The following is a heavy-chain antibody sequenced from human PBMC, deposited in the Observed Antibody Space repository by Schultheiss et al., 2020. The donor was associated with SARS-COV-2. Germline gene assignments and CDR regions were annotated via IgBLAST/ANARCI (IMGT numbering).Heavy chain of an antibody. CDR2: IWYDGSNK. Sequence: GGSLRLSCAASGFTFSSYGMHWVRQAPGKGLEWVAVIWYDGSNKYYADSVKGRFTISRDNSKNTLYLQMNSLRAEDTAVYYFARDRVTMVRGVMGGMDVRGQGTTVTVSS. D-gene: IGHD3-10*01. J-gene: IGHJ6*02. CDR3: ARDRVTMVRGVMGGMDV. V-gene: IGHV3-33*01. CDR1: GFTFSSYG.